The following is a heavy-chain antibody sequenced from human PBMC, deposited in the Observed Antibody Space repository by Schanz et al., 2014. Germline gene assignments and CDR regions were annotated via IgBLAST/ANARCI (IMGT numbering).Heavy chain of an antibody. CDR2: MSYDGSIK. CDR1: GFTFSSYG. D-gene: IGHD4-17*01. Sequence: QVQLVESGGGVVQPGRSLRLSCAASGFTFSSYGMHWVRQAPGKGLEWVAAMSYDGSIKYYGDSVKGRFTISRDNSKNTLYLHMNTLRSEDTAGYYCARSRFDYGEVDYWGQGTLVTVSS. J-gene: IGHJ4*02. V-gene: IGHV3-30*03. CDR3: ARSRFDYGEVDY.